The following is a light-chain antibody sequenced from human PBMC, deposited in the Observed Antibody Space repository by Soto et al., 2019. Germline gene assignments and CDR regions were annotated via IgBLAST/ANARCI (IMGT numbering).Light chain of an antibody. Sequence: QSVLTQPASVSGSPGQSITISCTGTSSDVGGYNYVSWYQQHPGKAPKLIIYEVSNRPSEISNRFSGSKSGNTASLTISGLQAEDEADYYCSSYTSGSTYVFGTGTKVTV. J-gene: IGLJ1*01. V-gene: IGLV2-14*01. CDR1: SSDVGGYNY. CDR3: SSYTSGSTYV. CDR2: EVS.